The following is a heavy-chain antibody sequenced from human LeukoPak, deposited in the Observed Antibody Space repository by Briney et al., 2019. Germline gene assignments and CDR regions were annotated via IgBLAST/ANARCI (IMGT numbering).Heavy chain of an antibody. V-gene: IGHV3-9*01. CDR1: GFTFDDYA. CDR3: AKAPRSYDTSGYYDY. CDR2: ISWNSGSM. J-gene: IGHJ4*02. D-gene: IGHD3-22*01. Sequence: GGSLRLSCAASGFTFDDYAMHWVRQAPGKGLEWVSGISWNSGSMGYADSVKGRFTISRGNAKNSLYLQMNSLRAEDTAFYYCAKAPRSYDTSGYYDYWGQGTLVTVSS.